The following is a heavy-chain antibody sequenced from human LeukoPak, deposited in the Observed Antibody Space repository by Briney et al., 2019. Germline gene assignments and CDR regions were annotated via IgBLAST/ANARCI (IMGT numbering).Heavy chain of an antibody. J-gene: IGHJ6*02. CDR1: GFTFTSSA. D-gene: IGHD4-17*01. V-gene: IGHV1-58*02. Sequence: SVKVSCKASGFTFTSSAMQWVRQAGGQRLEWIGWIVVGSGNTNYAQKFQERVTSTRDMSTSTAYMELSSLRSEDTAVYYCAADSHYGDYYYYYGMDVWGQGTTVTVSS. CDR2: IVVGSGNT. CDR3: AADSHYGDYYYYYGMDV.